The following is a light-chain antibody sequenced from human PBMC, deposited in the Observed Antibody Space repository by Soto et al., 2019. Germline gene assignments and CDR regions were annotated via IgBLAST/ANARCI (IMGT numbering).Light chain of an antibody. J-gene: IGKJ4*01. Sequence: DIQMTQSPSSVSASVGDRVTITCRASQGISSWIAWYQQKPGTAPNLLISAASSLQSGVPSRFSGSGSGTDFTLIISNLQPEDFATYYCQQAHSFPLTFVSGTKVEI. CDR3: QQAHSFPLT. CDR1: QGISSW. CDR2: AAS. V-gene: IGKV1-12*01.